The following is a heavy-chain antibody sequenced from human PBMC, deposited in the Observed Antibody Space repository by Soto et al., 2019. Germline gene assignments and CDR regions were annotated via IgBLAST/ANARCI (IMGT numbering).Heavy chain of an antibody. D-gene: IGHD6-19*01. CDR2: INPNSGGT. V-gene: IGHV1-2*04. CDR1: GYTFTGYY. Sequence: ASVKVSCKASGYTFTGYYMLWVRQAPGQGLEWMGWINPNSGGTNYAQKFQGWVTMTRDTSISTAYMELSRLRSDDTAVYYCARDAREQWLVHGFDPWGQGTLVTVYS. CDR3: ARDAREQWLVHGFDP. J-gene: IGHJ5*02.